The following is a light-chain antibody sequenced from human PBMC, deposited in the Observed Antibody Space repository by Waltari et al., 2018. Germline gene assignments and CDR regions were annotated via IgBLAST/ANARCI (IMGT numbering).Light chain of an antibody. Sequence: SARPQPASVSGSPGQAITISCPGPSSYHGGYNLSPWYQQHPGKAPKLRIYEVSKRPSGVSNRFSGSKSGNTASLTISGLQAEDEADYYCCSYAGSSTSNVVFGGGTKLTVL. CDR1: SSYHGGYNL. CDR2: EVS. CDR3: CSYAGSSTSNVV. J-gene: IGLJ2*01. V-gene: IGLV2-23*02.